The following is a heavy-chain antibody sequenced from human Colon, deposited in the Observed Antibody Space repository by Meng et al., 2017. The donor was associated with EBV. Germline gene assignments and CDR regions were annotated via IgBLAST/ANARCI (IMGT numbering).Heavy chain of an antibody. V-gene: IGHV4-34*01. CDR1: GGSFRGYY. J-gene: IGHJ4*02. CDR2: INYSGNT. CDR3: ARRLAALDY. Sequence: QVQLQQWGAGLLKPSETLSLSCAVYGGSFRGYYWTWIRQPPGKGLEWVAEINYSGNTNYSPSLKSRVTISIDTSKNQFSLKLSSVTAADTAIYYCARRLAALDYWDQGNLVTVAS. D-gene: IGHD6-19*01.